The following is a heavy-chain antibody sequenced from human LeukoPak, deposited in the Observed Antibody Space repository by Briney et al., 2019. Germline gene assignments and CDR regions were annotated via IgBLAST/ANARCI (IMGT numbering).Heavy chain of an antibody. CDR3: ASGLPPGIIDY. Sequence: SGGSLRHSCAASGFTVSSNYKTWVRQAPGKGLEWVSVIYSGGSTYYADPVKGRFTISRDDSKNPLYLQMNSLRAEDTAVYYCASGLPPGIIDYWGQGTLVTVSS. J-gene: IGHJ4*02. D-gene: IGHD1-14*01. V-gene: IGHV3-53*01. CDR2: IYSGGST. CDR1: GFTVSSNY.